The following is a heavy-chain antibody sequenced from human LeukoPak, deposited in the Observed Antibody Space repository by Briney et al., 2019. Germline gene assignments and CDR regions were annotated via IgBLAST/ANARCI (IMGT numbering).Heavy chain of an antibody. CDR2: TRFDGSNK. Sequence: GGSLRLSCAASGFTFGSYGMHWVRQAPGKGLEWVAFTRFDGSNKYYADSVKGRFTISRDNSKNTLYLQMNSLRAEDTAVYYCAKDWRKNTAIGYGYFDYWGQGTLVTVSS. V-gene: IGHV3-30*02. J-gene: IGHJ4*02. CDR3: AKDWRKNTAIGYGYFDY. CDR1: GFTFGSYG. D-gene: IGHD5-18*01.